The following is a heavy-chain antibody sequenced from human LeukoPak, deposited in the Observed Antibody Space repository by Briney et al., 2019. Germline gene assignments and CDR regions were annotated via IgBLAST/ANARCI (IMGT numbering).Heavy chain of an antibody. CDR1: GGSISSYY. CDR2: IYYSGGT. Sequence: SETLSLTCTVSGGSISSYYWSWIRQPPGKGLEWIGYIYYSGGTNYNPSLKSRVTISVDTSKNQFSLKLSSVTAADTAVYYCARAGSGYDRRAFDIWGQGTMVTVSS. D-gene: IGHD5-12*01. J-gene: IGHJ3*02. CDR3: ARAGSGYDRRAFDI. V-gene: IGHV4-59*01.